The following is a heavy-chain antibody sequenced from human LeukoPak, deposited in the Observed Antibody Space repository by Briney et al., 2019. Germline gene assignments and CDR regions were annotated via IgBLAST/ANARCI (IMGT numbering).Heavy chain of an antibody. CDR1: GFTFSSYS. CDR3: ARDRQKATYGDYQDWFDP. J-gene: IGHJ5*02. D-gene: IGHD4-17*01. V-gene: IGHV3-21*01. CDR2: ISRSSSYI. Sequence: GGSLRLSCAASGFTFSSYSMNWVRQAPGKGLEWVSSISRSSSYIYYADSVKGRFTISRDNAKNSLYLQMNSLRAEDTAVYYCARDRQKATYGDYQDWFDPWGQGTLVTVSS.